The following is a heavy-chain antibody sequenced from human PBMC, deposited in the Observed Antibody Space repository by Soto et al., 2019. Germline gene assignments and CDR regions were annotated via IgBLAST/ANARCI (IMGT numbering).Heavy chain of an antibody. CDR1: GGSISSGGYY. J-gene: IGHJ6*02. V-gene: IGHV4-31*03. CDR2: IYYSGST. D-gene: IGHD1-7*01. CDR3: ARDARRTQYGMDV. Sequence: SETLSLTCTVSGGSISSGGYYWSWIRQHPGKGLEWIGYIYYSGSTYYNPSLKSRVTISVDTSKNQFSLKLSSVTAADTAVYYWARDARRTQYGMDVWGQGTTVTVSS.